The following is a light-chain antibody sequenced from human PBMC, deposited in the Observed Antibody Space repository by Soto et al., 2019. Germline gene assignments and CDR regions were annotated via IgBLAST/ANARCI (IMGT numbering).Light chain of an antibody. CDR2: DAS. J-gene: IGKJ1*01. Sequence: PLSLPPVSPSPRDGVTIPCRASQRISTWLAWYQQKPGKAPKLLISDASSLETGVPSRFSGSGSGTEFTLTINSLQPDDFATYYCQQYKSYWTFGQGTKVDIK. CDR3: QQYKSYWT. CDR1: QRISTW. V-gene: IGKV1-5*01.